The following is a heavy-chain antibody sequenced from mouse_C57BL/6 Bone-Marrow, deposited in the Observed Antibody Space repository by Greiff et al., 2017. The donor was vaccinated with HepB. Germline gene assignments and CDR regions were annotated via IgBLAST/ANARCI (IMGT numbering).Heavy chain of an antibody. V-gene: IGHV1-81*01. CDR1: GYTFTSYG. CDR2: IYPRSGNT. CDR3: ARAVEYYGSSY. Sequence: VKLMESGAELARPGASVKLSCKASGYTFTSYGISWVKQSTGQGLEWIGEIYPRSGNTYYNEKFKGKATLTADKSSSTAYMELRSLTSEDSAVYFCARAVEYYGSSYWGQGTTLTVSS. J-gene: IGHJ2*01. D-gene: IGHD1-1*01.